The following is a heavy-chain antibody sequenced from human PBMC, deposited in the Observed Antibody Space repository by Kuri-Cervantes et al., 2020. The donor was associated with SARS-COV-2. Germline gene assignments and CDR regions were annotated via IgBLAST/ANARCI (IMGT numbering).Heavy chain of an antibody. CDR3: ARPLNYDFWSGPSPFDY. CDR1: GYTFTSYD. V-gene: IGHV1-8*01. Sequence: ASVKVSCKASGYTFTSYDINWVRQATGQGLEWMGWMNPNSGNTGYAQKLQGRVTMTTDTSTSTAYMELRSLRSDDTAVYYCARPLNYDFWSGPSPFDYWGQGTLVTVSS. CDR2: MNPNSGNT. J-gene: IGHJ4*02. D-gene: IGHD3-3*01.